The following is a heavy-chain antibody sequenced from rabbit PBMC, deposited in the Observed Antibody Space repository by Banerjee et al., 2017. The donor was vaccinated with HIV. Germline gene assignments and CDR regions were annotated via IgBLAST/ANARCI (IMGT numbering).Heavy chain of an antibody. J-gene: IGHJ4*01. D-gene: IGHD1-1*01. CDR3: ASGYSDVYFNL. Sequence: QSLEESGGDLVKPGASLTLTCTASGFDLSSYYYMCWVRQAPGKGLEWIGCIYISSDTTWYARWAKGRFTISKTSSTTVTLQMASLTAADTATYFCASGYSDVYFNLWGQGTLVTVS. V-gene: IGHV1S40*01. CDR2: IYISSDTT. CDR1: GFDLSSYYY.